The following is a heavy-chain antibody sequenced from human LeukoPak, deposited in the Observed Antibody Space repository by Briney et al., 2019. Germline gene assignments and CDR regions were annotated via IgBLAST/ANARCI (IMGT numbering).Heavy chain of an antibody. CDR1: GFTFRSHA. V-gene: IGHV3-23*01. CDR2: IYENGGTT. D-gene: IGHD2-15*01. Sequence: PGGSLRLSCVGSGFTFRSHAMSWVRQAPEKGLEFVSGIYENGGTTYYADPVKGRFSISRDNSKNTLYLQMDSLRGEDTAVYYCAKDFRIGHSAHFDYWGQGALVTVSS. CDR3: AKDFRIGHSAHFDY. J-gene: IGHJ4*02.